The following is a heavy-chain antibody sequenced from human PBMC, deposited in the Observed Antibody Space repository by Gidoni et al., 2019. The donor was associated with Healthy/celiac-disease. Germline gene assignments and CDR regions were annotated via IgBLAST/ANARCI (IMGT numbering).Heavy chain of an antibody. D-gene: IGHD2-2*01. CDR3: AKSGWSHCSSTSCYGLIDAFDI. J-gene: IGHJ3*02. CDR2: ISSNSGSI. Sequence: EVQPVESGGGLVQPGRCLSITFAAYGFTVDDYAMLWVRQAPGKGLGWVSGISSNSGSIGYAASVKGRFTISRDNAKNSLYLQMNSLRAEDTALYYCAKSGWSHCSSTSCYGLIDAFDIWGQGTMVTVSS. V-gene: IGHV3-9*01. CDR1: GFTVDDYA.